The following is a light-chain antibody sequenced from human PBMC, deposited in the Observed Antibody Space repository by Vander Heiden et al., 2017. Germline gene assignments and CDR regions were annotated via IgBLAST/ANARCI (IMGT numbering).Light chain of an antibody. V-gene: IGLV1-44*01. CDR3: AAWDDSLNGQVV. CDR1: SSNIGSNT. J-gene: IGLJ2*01. Sequence: QSVLTQPPSASGTPGQRVTISCSGSSSNIGSNTVNWYQQLPGTAPKLLIYSNNQRPSGVPDRFSGSKSGTSASLAISGLQSEDEADDYCAAWDDSLNGQVVFGGGTKLNV. CDR2: SNN.